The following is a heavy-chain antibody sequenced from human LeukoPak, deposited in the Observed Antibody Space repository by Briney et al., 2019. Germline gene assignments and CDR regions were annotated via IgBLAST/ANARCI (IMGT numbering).Heavy chain of an antibody. D-gene: IGHD5-12*01. V-gene: IGHV1-18*01. CDR1: GYTFTSYG. CDR2: ISAYNGNT. Sequence: ASVKVSCKASGYTFTSYGISWVGQAPGQGLEWMGWISAYNGNTNYAQKLQGRVTMTTDTSTSTAYMELRSLRSDDTAVYYCARVPRATAGAGGAYYWGQGTLVTVSS. J-gene: IGHJ4*02. CDR3: ARVPRATAGAGGAYY.